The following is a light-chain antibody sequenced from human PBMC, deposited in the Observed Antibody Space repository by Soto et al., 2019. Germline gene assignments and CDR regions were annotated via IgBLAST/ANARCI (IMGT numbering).Light chain of an antibody. Sequence: QPVSVSGSPGQSITISCTGTSSDVGGYNYVSWYQQHPGKAPKLMIYEVSNRPSGVSNRFSGSKSGNTASLTISGLQAEDEADYYCSSYTSSSTRVFGTGTKLTVL. CDR1: SSDVGGYNY. CDR2: EVS. CDR3: SSYTSSSTRV. J-gene: IGLJ1*01. V-gene: IGLV2-14*01.